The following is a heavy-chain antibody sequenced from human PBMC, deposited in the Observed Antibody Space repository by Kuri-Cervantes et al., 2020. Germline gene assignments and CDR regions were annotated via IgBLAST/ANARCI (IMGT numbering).Heavy chain of an antibody. J-gene: IGHJ3*02. CDR2: IYYTGTT. D-gene: IGHD4-17*01. CDR1: GDSMTITNYH. CDR3: ARSGHDYGDFLDAFDI. Sequence: SETLSLTCTVSGDSMTITNYHWGWIRQPPGKGLEWIGNIYYTGTTYYNPSLKRRVTISLDTSRDQFSLNLSSVTAADTAVYYCARSGHDYGDFLDAFDIWGQGTMVTVSS. V-gene: IGHV4-39*01.